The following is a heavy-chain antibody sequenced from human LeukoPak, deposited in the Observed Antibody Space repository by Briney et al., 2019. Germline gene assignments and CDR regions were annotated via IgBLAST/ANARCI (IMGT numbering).Heavy chain of an antibody. CDR3: ASRGYSYGYFDY. D-gene: IGHD5-18*01. CDR1: TFTFSRYA. CDR2: ISGSGGST. J-gene: IGHJ4*02. Sequence: PGGSLRLSCAASTFTFSRYAMAWVRQAPGKGLEWVSAISGSGGSTYYADSVKGRFTISRDNSKNTLYLQMNSLRAEDTAVYYCASRGYSYGYFDYWGQGTLVTVSS. V-gene: IGHV3-23*01.